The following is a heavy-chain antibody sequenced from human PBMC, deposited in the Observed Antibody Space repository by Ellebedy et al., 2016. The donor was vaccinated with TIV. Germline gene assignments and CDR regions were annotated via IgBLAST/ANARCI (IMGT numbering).Heavy chain of an antibody. CDR2: IDWDDDK. D-gene: IGHD6-6*01. V-gene: IGHV2-70*11. CDR3: ARTIPYSSSSQYRYDAFDI. CDR1: GFSLSTSGMC. J-gene: IGHJ3*02. Sequence: SGPTLVKPTQTLTLTCTFSGFSLSTSGMCVSWIRQPPGKALEWLARIDWDDDKYYSTSLKTRLTISKDTSKNQVVLTMTNMDPVETATYYCARTIPYSSSSQYRYDAFDIWGQGTMVTVSS.